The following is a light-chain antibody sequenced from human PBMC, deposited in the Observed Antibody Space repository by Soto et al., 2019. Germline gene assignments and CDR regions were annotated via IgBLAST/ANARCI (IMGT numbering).Light chain of an antibody. J-gene: IGKJ1*01. CDR1: QSVNSN. CDR3: QQYTYWPWT. V-gene: IGKV3-15*01. Sequence: ETVMTQSPATLSVSPGERATLSCRASQSVNSNLVWYQQKPGQAPRLLIYGASTRATGIPARFSGSGSGTEFTLTISSLQSEDFAVYYCQQYTYWPWTLGQGTKVEVK. CDR2: GAS.